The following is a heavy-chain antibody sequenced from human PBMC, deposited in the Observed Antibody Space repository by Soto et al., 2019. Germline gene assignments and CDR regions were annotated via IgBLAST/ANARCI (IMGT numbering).Heavy chain of an antibody. Sequence: EVQLLESGGGLVQPGGSLRLSCAASGFTFSSYAMSWVRQAPGKGLEWVSAISGSGGSTYYADSVKGRFTISRDNSKNTLYRKMTSLRAEDTAVYYCAKVTHYYDFWSGYYTSGYYGMDVWGQGTTVTVSS. CDR1: GFTFSSYA. D-gene: IGHD3-3*01. V-gene: IGHV3-23*01. CDR3: AKVTHYYDFWSGYYTSGYYGMDV. J-gene: IGHJ6*02. CDR2: ISGSGGST.